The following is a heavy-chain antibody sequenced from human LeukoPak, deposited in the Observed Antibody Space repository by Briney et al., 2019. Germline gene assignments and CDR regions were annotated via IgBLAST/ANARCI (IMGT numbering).Heavy chain of an antibody. CDR2: IYYSGST. CDR3: AGGYCSGGSCYRDY. J-gene: IGHJ4*02. CDR1: GVSISSSSYY. Sequence: SETLSLTCTVSGVSISSSSYYWGWVRQPPGKGLEWIGSIYYSGSTYYNPSLKSRVTISVDTSKNQFSLKLSSVTAADTAVYYCAGGYCSGGSCYRDYWGQGTLVTVSS. D-gene: IGHD2-15*01. V-gene: IGHV4-39*01.